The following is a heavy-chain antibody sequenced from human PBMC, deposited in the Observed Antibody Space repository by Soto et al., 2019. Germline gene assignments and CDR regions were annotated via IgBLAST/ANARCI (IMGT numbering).Heavy chain of an antibody. J-gene: IGHJ1*01. V-gene: IGHV3-30-3*01. CDR1: GFTFSSYA. D-gene: IGHD6-19*01. Sequence: QVQLVESGGGVVQPGRSLRLSCAASGFTFSSYAMHWVRQAPGKGLEWVAVISYDGTNKYYADSVKGRFTISRDNSKNTLYLQMNSLRAEDTAVYYCAKGSSYSSASYFQHWGQGTLVTVSS. CDR2: ISYDGTNK. CDR3: AKGSSYSSASYFQH.